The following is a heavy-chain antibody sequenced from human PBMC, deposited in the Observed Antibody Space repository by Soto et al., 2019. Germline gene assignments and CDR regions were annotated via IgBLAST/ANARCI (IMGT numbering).Heavy chain of an antibody. CDR2: IYYTGIT. CDR3: ARLDSGYFDFWGGPPHNMDV. V-gene: IGHV4-59*12. Sequence: SETLSLTCSVSGGSITDNYWTWIRQSPGKGLEWVGYIYYTGITNYNPSLKRRVTISVDTSKNQFSLKLTSVTAADTAMYYCARLDSGYFDFWGGPPHNMDVWGRGTTVTVSS. CDR1: GGSITDNY. D-gene: IGHD3-3*01. J-gene: IGHJ6*03.